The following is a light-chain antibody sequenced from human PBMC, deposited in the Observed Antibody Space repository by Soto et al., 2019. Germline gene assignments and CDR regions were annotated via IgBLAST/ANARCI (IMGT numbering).Light chain of an antibody. V-gene: IGLV2-8*01. J-gene: IGLJ1*01. CDR1: SSDVGGYNF. Sequence: QSVLIQPPSASGPPGQSVTIPCTGTSSDVGGYNFVSWYQHHPGKAPKLIIYEVIKRPSGVPDRFSGSKSGNTASLTVSGLLAEDEADYYCASDAGSNQVFGTGTKLTVL. CDR3: ASDAGSNQV. CDR2: EVI.